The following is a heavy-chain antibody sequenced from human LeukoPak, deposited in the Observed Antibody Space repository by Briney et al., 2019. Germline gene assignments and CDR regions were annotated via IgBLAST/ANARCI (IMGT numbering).Heavy chain of an antibody. CDR2: INPNSGGT. D-gene: IGHD4-17*01. CDR3: AKDVSTVTTPYFDY. V-gene: IGHV1-2*02. CDR1: GYTFTHYY. Sequence: ASVKVSCKASGYTFTHYYMHWVRQAPGQGLEWMGWINPNSGGTNYAQKFQGRVTMTRDTSITTAYMELSRLISDDTAIYYCAKDVSTVTTPYFDYWGQGTLVTVSS. J-gene: IGHJ4*02.